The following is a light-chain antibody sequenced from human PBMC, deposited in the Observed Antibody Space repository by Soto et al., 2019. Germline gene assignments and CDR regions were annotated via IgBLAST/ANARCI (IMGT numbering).Light chain of an antibody. CDR1: QSISSN. J-gene: IGKJ4*02. Sequence: EIGMTQSPATLSVSPGEITTLACRAIQSISSNGAWYQQKPGQAPRLLMFRTSSRATGVPARVSGSGSGTAFNLNISSLQYEAFGFYSCQHYNNWPRVTFGGGTKVEI. CDR3: QHYNNWPRVT. V-gene: IGKV3-15*01. CDR2: RTS.